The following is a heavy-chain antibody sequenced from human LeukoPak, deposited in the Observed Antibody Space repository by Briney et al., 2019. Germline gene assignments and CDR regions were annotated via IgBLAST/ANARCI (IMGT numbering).Heavy chain of an antibody. V-gene: IGHV5-51*01. CDR1: GYSFTSYW. Sequence: KIGESLKISCKGSGYSFTSYWIGWVGQMPGKCLEWMGIIYPCDSDTRYSPSFQGQVTISADKSISTAYLQWSTLKASDTAMYYCARLARDYYGSGSYYPGAPNWFDPWGQGTLVTVSS. CDR3: ARLARDYYGSGSYYPGAPNWFDP. J-gene: IGHJ5*02. D-gene: IGHD3-10*01. CDR2: IYPCDSDT.